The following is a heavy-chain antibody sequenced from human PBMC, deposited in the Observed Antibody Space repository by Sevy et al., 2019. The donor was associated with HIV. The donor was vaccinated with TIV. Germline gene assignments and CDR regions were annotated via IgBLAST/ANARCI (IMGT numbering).Heavy chain of an antibody. CDR2: IYNGGTT. V-gene: IGHV4-39*01. J-gene: IGHJ4*02. Sequence: SETLSLNCFVSGASMRSSHYWGWIRQPPGKGLEWVGSIYNGGTTYYNPSLKTRLIISVDTSRDQFSLKLNSVTAADTAVYYCVRIPQWLGPSFDSWGRGILVTVSS. CDR3: VRIPQWLGPSFDS. D-gene: IGHD6-19*01. CDR1: GASMRSSHY.